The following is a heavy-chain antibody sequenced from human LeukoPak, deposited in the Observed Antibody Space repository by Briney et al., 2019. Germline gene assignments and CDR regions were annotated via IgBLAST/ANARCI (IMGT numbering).Heavy chain of an antibody. Sequence: GGSLRLSCAASGFTFSNAWMSWVRQAPGKGLEWVGFIASETYGGTAEYAASVKGRFTISRDDSKSIAYLQMNSLKTEDTAVYYCTRDQTPYYWGQGTLVTVSS. CDR2: IASETYGGTA. CDR1: GFTFSNAW. V-gene: IGHV3-49*04. J-gene: IGHJ4*02. CDR3: TRDQTPYY.